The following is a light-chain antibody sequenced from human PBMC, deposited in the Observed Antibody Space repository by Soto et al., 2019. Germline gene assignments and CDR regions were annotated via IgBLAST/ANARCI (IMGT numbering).Light chain of an antibody. J-gene: IGKJ1*01. Sequence: EIVLTQSPGTLSLSPGERATLSCRASQSVSSSYLAWYQQKPGQAPRILIYGASSRATGIPDRFSGSGSGTDFTLTISRLEPEDFAVYYCQHYSSSPRTFGQGTKVEIK. CDR1: QSVSSSY. V-gene: IGKV3-20*01. CDR2: GAS. CDR3: QHYSSSPRT.